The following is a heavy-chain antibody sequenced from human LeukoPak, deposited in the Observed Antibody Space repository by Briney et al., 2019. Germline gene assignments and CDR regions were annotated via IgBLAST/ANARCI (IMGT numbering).Heavy chain of an antibody. J-gene: IGHJ4*02. D-gene: IGHD2-21*01. CDR3: ARDPVIGATSKRVHGGLDY. V-gene: IGHV3-11*01. CDR1: GFPFSDYF. CDR2: IRGSGYVI. Sequence: GGSLRLSCAASGFPFSDYFMNWVRQTPERGLEWLAYIRGSGYVIDYADSVKGRFTISRDNAKNSLYLQVHSLRAEDTADYYCARDPVIGATSKRVHGGLDYWGQGTLVTVSS.